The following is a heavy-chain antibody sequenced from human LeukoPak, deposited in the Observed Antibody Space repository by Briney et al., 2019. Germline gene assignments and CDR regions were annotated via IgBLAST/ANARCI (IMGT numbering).Heavy chain of an antibody. Sequence: GGSLRLSCAASGFIFAGYAMSWVRQAPGKGLEWVSAISGSGSSTYYADSVKGRFTISRDNSRTTLYLQMNSLRADDTAIYYCAKDLLGYDRPFDCWGQGTLVTVSP. CDR1: GFIFAGYA. CDR2: ISGSGSST. CDR3: AKDLLGYDRPFDC. D-gene: IGHD3-16*01. J-gene: IGHJ4*02. V-gene: IGHV3-23*01.